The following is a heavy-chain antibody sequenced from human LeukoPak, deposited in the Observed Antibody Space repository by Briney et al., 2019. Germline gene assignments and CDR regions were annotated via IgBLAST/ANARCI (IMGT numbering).Heavy chain of an antibody. CDR2: IKQDGGAK. CDR3: ARDGAGYGYYMDV. J-gene: IGHJ6*03. CDR1: GFTFNSYW. D-gene: IGHD4-17*01. Sequence: GGSLRLSCAASGFTFNSYWMSWVRQAPGKGLEWVANIKQDGGAKYYVDSVKGRFTISRDNAKNSLYLQINSLRAEDTAVYYCARDGAGYGYYMDVWGKGTTVTVSS. V-gene: IGHV3-7*01.